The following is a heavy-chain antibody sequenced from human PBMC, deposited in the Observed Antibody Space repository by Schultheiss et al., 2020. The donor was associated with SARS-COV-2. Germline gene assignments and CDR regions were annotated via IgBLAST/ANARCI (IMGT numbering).Heavy chain of an antibody. V-gene: IGHV3-21*01. CDR1: GFTFSSYG. J-gene: IGHJ4*02. CDR2: ISASSAYI. Sequence: GGSLRLSCAASGFTFSSYGMHWVRQAPGKGLEWVSAISASSAYIYYPDSVKGRFTISRDNAKNSLYLQMDSLRAEDAAVYYCATQRFCPGGVCLWGNDYWGQGTLVTVSS. D-gene: IGHD2-8*02. CDR3: ATQRFCPGGVCLWGNDY.